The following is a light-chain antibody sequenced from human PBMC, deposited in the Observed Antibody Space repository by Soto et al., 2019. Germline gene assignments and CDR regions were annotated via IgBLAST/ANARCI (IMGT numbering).Light chain of an antibody. CDR1: SSNIGAGYD. CDR3: QSYDSSLSCYV. V-gene: IGLV1-40*01. CDR2: SNT. Sequence: QPVLTQPPSMSGAPGQRVTISCTGSSSNIGAGYDVHWYQQVPGTAPKLLIYSNTNRPSGVPDRLSGSKSGTSASLAITGLQAEDEADYYCQSYDSSLSCYVFGTGTKLTVL. J-gene: IGLJ1*01.